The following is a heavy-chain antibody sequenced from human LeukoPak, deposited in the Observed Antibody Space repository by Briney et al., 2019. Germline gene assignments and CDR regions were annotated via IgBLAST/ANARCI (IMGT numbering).Heavy chain of an antibody. CDR2: ISRSGSTI. CDR3: ARDLQTYYDFWSGFDY. V-gene: IGHV3-48*03. D-gene: IGHD3-3*01. Sequence: GGSLRLSCAASGFTFSSYEMNWVRQAPGKGLEWVSYISRSGSTIYYADSVKGRFTISRDNAKNSLYLQMNSLRAEDTAVYYCARDLQTYYDFWSGFDYWGQGTLVTVSS. CDR1: GFTFSSYE. J-gene: IGHJ4*02.